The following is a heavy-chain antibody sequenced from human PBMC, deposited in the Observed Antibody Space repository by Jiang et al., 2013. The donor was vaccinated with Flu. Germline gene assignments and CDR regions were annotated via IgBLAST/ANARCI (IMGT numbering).Heavy chain of an antibody. CDR2: IYPGDSDT. CDR3: ARSWGLLYPREGWFDP. CDR1: SYW. V-gene: IGHV5-51*01. Sequence: SYWIGWVRQMPGKGLEWMGIIYPGDSDTRYSRLPRPGHHLSDKSISTAYLQWSSLKASDTAMYYCARSWGLLYPREGWFDPWGQGTLVTVSS. J-gene: IGHJ5*02. D-gene: IGHD2-2*02.